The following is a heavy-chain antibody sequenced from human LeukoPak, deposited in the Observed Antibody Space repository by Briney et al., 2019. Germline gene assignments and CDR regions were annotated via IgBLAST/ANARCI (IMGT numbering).Heavy chain of an antibody. J-gene: IGHJ4*02. CDR1: GFTFDDYA. CDR2: ISWNSGSI. V-gene: IGHV3-9*01. D-gene: IGHD6-13*01. CDR3: AKDVWAHGGPAAGTTFDY. Sequence: PGRSLRLSCAASGFTFDDYAMHWVRQAPGKGLEWVSGISWNSGSIGYADSVKGRFTISRDNAKNSLYLQMNSLRAEDTALYYCAKDVWAHGGPAAGTTFDYWGQGTLVTVSS.